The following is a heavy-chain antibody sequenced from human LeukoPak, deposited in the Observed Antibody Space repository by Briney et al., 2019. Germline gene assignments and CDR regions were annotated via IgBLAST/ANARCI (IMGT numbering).Heavy chain of an antibody. Sequence: GEPLKISCKGSGYSFTSYWIGWVRKMPGKGLEWIGIIYPGDSDTTYSPSFQGQVTISADKSISTAYLQWSSLKASDTAMYYCARNLVAMNAFDIWGQGTMVTVSS. CDR2: IYPGDSDT. D-gene: IGHD2-2*01. CDR3: ARNLVAMNAFDI. J-gene: IGHJ3*02. V-gene: IGHV5-51*01. CDR1: GYSFTSYW.